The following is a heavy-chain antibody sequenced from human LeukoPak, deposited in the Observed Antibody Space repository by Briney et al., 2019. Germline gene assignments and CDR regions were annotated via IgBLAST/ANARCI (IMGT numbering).Heavy chain of an antibody. Sequence: PGGSLRLSCAASGFTFSSYAMLWVRQAPGKGLEWVAVISYDGSNKYYADSVKGRFTISRDNSKNTLYLQMNSLRAEDTAVYYCAKGPHARNYYYYGMDVWGQGTTVTVSS. CDR1: GFTFSSYA. V-gene: IGHV3-30-3*01. CDR3: AKGPHARNYYYYGMDV. J-gene: IGHJ6*02. CDR2: ISYDGSNK.